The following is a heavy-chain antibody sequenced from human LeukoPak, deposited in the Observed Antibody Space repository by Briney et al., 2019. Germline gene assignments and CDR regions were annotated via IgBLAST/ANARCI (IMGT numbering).Heavy chain of an antibody. CDR1: GYSISSGYY. V-gene: IGHV4-38-2*02. Sequence: SETLSLTCTVSGYSISSGYYWGWIRQPPGKGLEWVGNIYHSGSTYYNPSLKSRVTISVDTSKNQFSLKLNSVTAADTAVYYCVSTYSLYDAFDMWGQGTMVTVSS. J-gene: IGHJ3*02. CDR3: VSTYSLYDAFDM. D-gene: IGHD6-13*01. CDR2: IYHSGST.